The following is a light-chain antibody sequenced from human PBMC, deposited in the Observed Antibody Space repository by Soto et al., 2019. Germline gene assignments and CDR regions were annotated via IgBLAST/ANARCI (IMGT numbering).Light chain of an antibody. CDR3: CSYAGSYTYV. V-gene: IGLV2-11*01. J-gene: IGLJ1*01. CDR1: NSNIGGFNY. CDR2: DVT. Sequence: QSVLTQPRSVSGSPGQSVTISCTGTNSNIGGFNYVSWYQQHPGKAPKLMICDVTKRPSGVPDRFSGSRSGNTASLTISGLQAEDEADYYCCSYAGSYTYVFGTGTKLTVL.